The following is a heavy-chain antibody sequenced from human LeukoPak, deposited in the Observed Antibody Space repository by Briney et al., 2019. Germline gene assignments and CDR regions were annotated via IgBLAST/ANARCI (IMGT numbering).Heavy chain of an antibody. J-gene: IGHJ4*02. CDR2: ISSSGSTI. CDR1: GFTFRRYE. CDR3: ARIGYSSSSFDH. D-gene: IGHD6-6*01. V-gene: IGHV3-48*03. Sequence: GGSLTLLCAASGFTFRRYEMNWARQATGKALEWVSYISSSGSTIYYAGSVKGRFTISRDNAKKSAYVQINSLRAEDTAVYYCARIGYSSSSFDHWGQGTLVTVSS.